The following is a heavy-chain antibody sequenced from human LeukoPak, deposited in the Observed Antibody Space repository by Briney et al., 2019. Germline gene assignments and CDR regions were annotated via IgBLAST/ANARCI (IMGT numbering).Heavy chain of an antibody. CDR3: AKQLGYCSDGSCYFPY. J-gene: IGHJ4*02. V-gene: IGHV3-23*01. CDR1: GFTFSSSA. D-gene: IGHD2-15*01. CDR2: ISNNGGYT. Sequence: GGSLRLSCAASGFTFSSSAMSWVRQAPGKGLEWVSAISNNGGYTYYADSVQGRITISRDNSKSTLCLQMNSLRAEDTAVYYCAKQLGYCSDGSCYFPYWGQGTLVTVSS.